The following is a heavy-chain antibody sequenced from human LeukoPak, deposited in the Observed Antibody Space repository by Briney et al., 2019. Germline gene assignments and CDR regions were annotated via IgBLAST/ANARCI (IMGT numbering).Heavy chain of an antibody. CDR1: GYTFTDYV. Sequence: GASVKVSCKASGYTFTDYVMHWVRQAPGQRLEWMGWINAGNGNTKYSQKFQGRVTITRDTSASTVDMELSSLRSEDTAVYYCAREVWGFDPWGQGTLVTVSS. J-gene: IGHJ5*02. D-gene: IGHD7-27*01. V-gene: IGHV1-3*01. CDR3: AREVWGFDP. CDR2: INAGNGNT.